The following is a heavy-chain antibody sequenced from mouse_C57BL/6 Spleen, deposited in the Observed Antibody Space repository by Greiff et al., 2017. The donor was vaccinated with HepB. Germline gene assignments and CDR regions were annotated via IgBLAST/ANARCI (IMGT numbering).Heavy chain of an antibody. CDR3: ARGDYYGSSYANYYAMDY. D-gene: IGHD1-1*01. J-gene: IGHJ4*01. Sequence: VQLQQSGPELVKPGASVKISCKASGYTFTDYYMNWVKQSHGKSLEWIGDINPNNGGTSYNQKFKGKATLTVDKSSSTAYMELRSLTSEDSAVYYCARGDYYGSSYANYYAMDYWGEGTSVTVSS. CDR1: GYTFTDYY. V-gene: IGHV1-26*01. CDR2: INPNNGGT.